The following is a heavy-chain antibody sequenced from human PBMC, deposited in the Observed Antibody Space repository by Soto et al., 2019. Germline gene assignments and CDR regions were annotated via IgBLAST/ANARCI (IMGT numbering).Heavy chain of an antibody. D-gene: IGHD6-13*01. J-gene: IGHJ4*02. V-gene: IGHV1-18*01. CDR1: GYTFTDYG. CDR2: IHTYNGHT. CDR3: ARDSNYSSRWHPIDF. Sequence: QVQLVQSGAEVKQPGASVKVYCKASGYTFTDYGISWVRQDPGQGIEWMGWIHTYNGHTNYAQKVQCRVTMTTDTSTSTADMELRSLRADDTSVYYCARDSNYSSRWHPIDFCGQGTLVTVSS.